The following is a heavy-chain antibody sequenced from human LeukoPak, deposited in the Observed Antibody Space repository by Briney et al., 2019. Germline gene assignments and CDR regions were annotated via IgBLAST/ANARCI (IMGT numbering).Heavy chain of an antibody. J-gene: IGHJ6*03. Sequence: NPGRSLSLSCTASGFTFSDYAVIWFRQSPGKGLEWLMFIRSKAYGETTEYDASVKGRYIISRDDYGGVDYLKMSRLSTEDTRVFYCSRICKSSPDLYFYYMDVWGKGTTVTVSS. CDR2: IRSKAYGETT. D-gene: IGHD6-6*01. CDR1: GFTFSDYA. CDR3: SRICKSSPDLYFYYMDV. V-gene: IGHV3-49*05.